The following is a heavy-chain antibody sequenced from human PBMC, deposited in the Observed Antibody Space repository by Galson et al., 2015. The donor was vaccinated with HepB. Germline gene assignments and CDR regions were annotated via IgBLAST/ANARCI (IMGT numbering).Heavy chain of an antibody. CDR2: ISGSGTGT. CDR3: AKGYNSGSGYYYPAYDDAFDI. D-gene: IGHD3-22*01. J-gene: IGHJ3*02. CDR1: GFTFSRYA. V-gene: IGHV3-23*01. Sequence: SLRLSCAASGFTFSRYAMSWVRQAPGKGLEWVSAISGSGTGTYYADSVKGRFTISRDNSKNTVYLQMNSLRAEDTAVYYCAKGYNSGSGYYYPAYDDAFDIWGQGTTVTVSS.